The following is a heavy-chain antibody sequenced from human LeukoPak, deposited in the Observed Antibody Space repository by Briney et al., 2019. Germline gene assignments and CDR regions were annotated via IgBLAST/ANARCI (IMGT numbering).Heavy chain of an antibody. J-gene: IGHJ4*02. V-gene: IGHV4-59*01. CDR1: GGSISNYY. CDR2: IYYSGST. Sequence: SETLSLTCTVSGGSISNYYWSWIRQPPGKRLEWIGYIYYSGSTTYNPSLKSRVTISVDTSENQFSLRLSSVTAADTAVYYRARRTVVLDYWGRGTLVTVSS. CDR3: ARRTVVLDY. D-gene: IGHD4-17*01.